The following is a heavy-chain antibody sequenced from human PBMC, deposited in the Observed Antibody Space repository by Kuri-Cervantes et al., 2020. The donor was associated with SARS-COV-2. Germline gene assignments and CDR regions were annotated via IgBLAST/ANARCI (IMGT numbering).Heavy chain of an antibody. CDR2: INQDGSEK. Sequence: GESLKISCAASGLTFTNSWISWVRQAPGKGLEWVANINQDGSEKHSVDSVRGRFTISRDDAANSVDLLLNSLRVEDTAVYYCVSETFGVLDSWGQGSLVTCSS. J-gene: IGHJ4*02. V-gene: IGHV3-7*01. CDR1: GLTFTNSW. D-gene: IGHD2-8*01. CDR3: VSETFGVLDS.